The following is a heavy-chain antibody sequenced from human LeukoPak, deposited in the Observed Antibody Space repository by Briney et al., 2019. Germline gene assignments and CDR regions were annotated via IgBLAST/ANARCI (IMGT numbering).Heavy chain of an antibody. CDR1: GYSSSNYW. D-gene: IGHD5-18*01. Sequence: GETLNVSCKGSGYSSSNYWIGWVRQIPGKGLEWIGIIYPVDSDTRYSPSFQGQVTISADKSMRTAYLQWSSLQASDTAMYYCASAIAGPGGYSYGFDYRGQGALVSVSS. V-gene: IGHV5-51*01. CDR3: ASAIAGPGGYSYGFDY. CDR2: IYPVDSDT. J-gene: IGHJ4*02.